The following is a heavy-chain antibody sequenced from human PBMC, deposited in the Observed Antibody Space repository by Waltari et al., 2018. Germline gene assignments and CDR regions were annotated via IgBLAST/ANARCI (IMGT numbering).Heavy chain of an antibody. CDR3: VRDNGGVDY. Sequence: EVQLVESGGDLVQPGGSLRLPCAASGFAFSTYWPHWVRHAPGKGLVWVSHIYSDGSNTNYADSVKGRFTISRDNAKNTLYLQMNSLRAEDTAVYYCVRDNGGVDYWGQGTLVTVHS. V-gene: IGHV3-74*01. D-gene: IGHD7-27*01. J-gene: IGHJ4*02. CDR1: GFAFSTYW. CDR2: IYSDGSNT.